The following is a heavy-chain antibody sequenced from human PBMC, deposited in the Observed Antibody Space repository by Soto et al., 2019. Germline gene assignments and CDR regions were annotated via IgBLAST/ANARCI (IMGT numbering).Heavy chain of an antibody. D-gene: IGHD3-10*01. V-gene: IGHV1-8*01. CDR2: MNPNSGNT. J-gene: IGHJ3*02. CDR1: GYTFTSYD. CDR3: ARGINYYDSGDEAFEI. Sequence: QVQLVQSGAEVKKPGASVKVSCKASGYTFTSYDINWVRQATGQGLEWMGWMNPNSGNTGYAQKFQGRVTMTRNTSISTAHMELSSLRSEDTAVYYCARGINYYDSGDEAFEIWGQGTMVTVSS.